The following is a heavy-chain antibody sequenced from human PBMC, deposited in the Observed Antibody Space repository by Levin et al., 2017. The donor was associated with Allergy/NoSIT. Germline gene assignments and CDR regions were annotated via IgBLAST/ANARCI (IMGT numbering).Heavy chain of an antibody. CDR2: LFSLFFLP. CDR1: GFTFSSYA. Sequence: GLSLRLSCAASGFTFSSYAMSWVRQAPGKGLEWFASLFSLFFLPSSPSSFQGRFTISRDNSKNTLYLQMNSLRAEDTAVYYCSKENSGSYSSYWGQGTLVTVSS. D-gene: IGHD1-26*01. J-gene: IGHJ4*02. V-gene: IGHV3-23*01. CDR3: SKENSGSYSSY.